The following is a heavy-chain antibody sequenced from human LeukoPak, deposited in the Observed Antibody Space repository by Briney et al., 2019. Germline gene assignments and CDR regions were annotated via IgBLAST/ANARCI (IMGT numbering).Heavy chain of an antibody. D-gene: IGHD6-13*01. V-gene: IGHV3-13*01. J-gene: IGHJ4*02. CDR1: EFTFSSYD. CDR2: VVTAGNT. CDR3: ARAKMPGIAGAGRVNYFDY. Sequence: GGSLRLSCAASEFTFSSYDMHWVRQATGKGLEWVSTVVTAGNTWYPDSVKGRFTISRENAKNSLNLQMNSLRAGDTAVYYCARAKMPGIAGAGRVNYFDYWGQGILVTVSS.